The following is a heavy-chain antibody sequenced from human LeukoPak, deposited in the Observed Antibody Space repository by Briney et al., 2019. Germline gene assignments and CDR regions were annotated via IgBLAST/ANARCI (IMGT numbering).Heavy chain of an antibody. CDR3: ASSSAIPKYYFDY. CDR1: GGSISSGSYY. V-gene: IGHV4-61*02. D-gene: IGHD2-2*01. Sequence: SQTLSLTCTVSGGSISSGSYYWSWIRQPAGKGLEWIGRIYTSGSTNYNPSLKSRVTISVDTSKNQFSLKLSSVTAADTAVYYCASSSAIPKYYFDYWGQGTLVTVSS. J-gene: IGHJ4*02. CDR2: IYTSGST.